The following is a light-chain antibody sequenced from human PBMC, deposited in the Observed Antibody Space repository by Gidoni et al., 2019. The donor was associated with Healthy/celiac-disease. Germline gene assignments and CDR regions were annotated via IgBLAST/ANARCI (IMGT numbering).Light chain of an antibody. V-gene: IGKV3-15*01. CDR3: QHYNNWPPWT. Sequence: EIVMTQSPATLSVSPGERATLSCRASQSVSNNLAWYQQKPGQAPRLLIYGASTRATGIPARFSGSGSGTAFTLTISSLQSEDFALYYCQHYNNWPPWTFGQXTKVEIK. J-gene: IGKJ1*01. CDR2: GAS. CDR1: QSVSNN.